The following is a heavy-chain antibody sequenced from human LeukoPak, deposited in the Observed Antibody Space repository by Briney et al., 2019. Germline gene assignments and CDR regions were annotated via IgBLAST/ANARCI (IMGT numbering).Heavy chain of an antibody. Sequence: GGSLRLSCAASGFTFSSYWMSWVRQAPGKGLEWVANIKQDGSEKYYVDSVKGRFTISRDNAKNSLYLQMNSLRAEDTAVYYCAREGTRYCSSTSCPAWFDPWGQGTLVTVSS. V-gene: IGHV3-7*01. D-gene: IGHD2-2*01. CDR3: AREGTRYCSSTSCPAWFDP. J-gene: IGHJ5*02. CDR1: GFTFSSYW. CDR2: IKQDGSEK.